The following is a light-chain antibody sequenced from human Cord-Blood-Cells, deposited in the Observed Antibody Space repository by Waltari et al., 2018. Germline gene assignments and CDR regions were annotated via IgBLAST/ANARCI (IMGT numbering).Light chain of an antibody. CDR1: QSVSSSY. Sequence: EIVLTQSPGTLSLSPGERATLICRASQSVSSSYLAWYQQKPGQAPRILIYGASSRATGIPDRFSGSGSGTDFTLTISRLEPEDFAVYYCQQYGSSPLTFGGGTKVEIK. J-gene: IGKJ4*01. CDR2: GAS. V-gene: IGKV3-20*01. CDR3: QQYGSSPLT.